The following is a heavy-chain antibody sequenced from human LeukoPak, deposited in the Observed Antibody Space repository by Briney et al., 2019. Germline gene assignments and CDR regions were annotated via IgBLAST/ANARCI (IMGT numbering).Heavy chain of an antibody. Sequence: RWASVKVSSKASGYTSTGYYMHWVRQDPGQAIEWMRRINPNSGGTNYAQKFQGRVTMTRDTSISTAYMELSRLRSDDTAVYYCARELDPHYFDYWGQGTLVTVSS. CDR2: INPNSGGT. CDR1: GYTSTGYY. V-gene: IGHV1-2*06. CDR3: ARELDPHYFDY. D-gene: IGHD6-6*01. J-gene: IGHJ4*02.